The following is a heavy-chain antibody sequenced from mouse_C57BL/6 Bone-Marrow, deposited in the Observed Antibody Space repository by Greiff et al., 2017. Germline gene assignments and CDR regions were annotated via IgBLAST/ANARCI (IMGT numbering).Heavy chain of an antibody. Sequence: VQLQQSGAELVKPGASVKISCKASGYAFSTYWMNLVKLRPGTGLELIGQIYPGDGDTNYNGTFKGKATLTADKSSSTAYMQLSSLTSEDAEVDFCARSGYDYDGDAMDYWGQGTSVTVSS. CDR1: GYAFSTYW. V-gene: IGHV1-80*01. CDR2: IYPGDGDT. J-gene: IGHJ4*01. D-gene: IGHD2-4*01. CDR3: ARSGYDYDGDAMDY.